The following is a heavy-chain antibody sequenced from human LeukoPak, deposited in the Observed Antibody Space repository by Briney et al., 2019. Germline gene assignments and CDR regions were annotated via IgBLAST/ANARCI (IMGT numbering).Heavy chain of an antibody. CDR3: ARVPFQDLLDAFDI. CDR1: GGSISHYY. V-gene: IGHV4-59*01. CDR2: IYYSGTT. Sequence: SETLSLTCTVSGGSISHYYWSWIRQRPGKGLEWIGYIYYSGTTNYNPSLKSRVTISVDTSKNQFSLKLSSVTAADTAVYYCARVPFQDLLDAFDIWGQGTMVTVSS. J-gene: IGHJ3*02. D-gene: IGHD1-26*01.